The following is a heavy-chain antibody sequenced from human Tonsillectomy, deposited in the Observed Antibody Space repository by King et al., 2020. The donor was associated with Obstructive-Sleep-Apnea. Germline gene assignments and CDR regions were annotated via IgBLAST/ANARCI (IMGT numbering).Heavy chain of an antibody. Sequence: LQLQESGPGLVKPSETLSLTCTVACGSISSSDYYWGWIRQPPGKGLEWIWGIYYSVSTYYNPSLKRRVTISLDTSKNHFSLRLSSVTAADTAVYYCVREDYGDFECAYWGQGTLVTVSS. CDR3: VREDYGDFECAY. CDR2: IYYSVST. CDR1: CGSISSSDYY. D-gene: IGHD4-17*01. J-gene: IGHJ4*02. V-gene: IGHV4-39*07.